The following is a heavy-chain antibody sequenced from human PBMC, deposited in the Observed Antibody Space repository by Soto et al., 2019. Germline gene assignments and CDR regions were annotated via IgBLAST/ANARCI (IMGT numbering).Heavy chain of an antibody. CDR1: GFTFSSYA. V-gene: IGHV3-23*01. CDR2: ITGGGGST. CDR3: ANRIDGLSGWYNYFHY. Sequence: EVQLLESGGGLVQPGGSLRLSCAGSGFTFSSYAMSWVRQAPGKGLEWVSAITGGGGSTFYADPVKGRFTISRDNSENMLDLQMKTVRAEDTAVYYCANRIDGLSGWYNYFHYWGQGTLVTVSS. D-gene: IGHD6-19*01. J-gene: IGHJ4*02.